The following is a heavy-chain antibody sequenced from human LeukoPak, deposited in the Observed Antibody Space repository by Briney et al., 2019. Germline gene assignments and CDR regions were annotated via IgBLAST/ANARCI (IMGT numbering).Heavy chain of an antibody. Sequence: PGRSLRLSCAASGFTFSSYAMHWVRQAPGKGLEWVAVIPYDGSNKYYADSVKGRFTISRDNSKNTLYLQMNSLRAEDTAVYYCAKLPPGYRTYYYSYGMDVWGQGTTVTVSS. CDR2: IPYDGSNK. J-gene: IGHJ6*02. CDR1: GFTFSSYA. D-gene: IGHD5-18*01. CDR3: AKLPPGYRTYYYSYGMDV. V-gene: IGHV3-30-3*02.